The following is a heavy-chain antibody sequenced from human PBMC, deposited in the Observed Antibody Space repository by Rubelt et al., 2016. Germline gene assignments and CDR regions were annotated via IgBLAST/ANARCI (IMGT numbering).Heavy chain of an antibody. J-gene: IGHJ5*02. D-gene: IGHD6-19*01. CDR2: ISYNGIDD. Sequence: QVQLVESGGGVVQPGRSLRLSCAASGFTFRSFALHWVRQAPGKGLEWVATISYNGIDDYHADSVKGRFTISRDSSRNTLYLQMNSLRPEETAVYYCARGIEVAGNPEGHWFDPWGQGSLVTVSS. CDR3: ARGIEVAGNPEGHWFDP. V-gene: IGHV3-30*03. CDR1: GFTFRSFA.